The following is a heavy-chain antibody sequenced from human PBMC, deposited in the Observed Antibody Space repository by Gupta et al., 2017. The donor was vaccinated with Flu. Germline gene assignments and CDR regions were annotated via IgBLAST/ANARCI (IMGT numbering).Heavy chain of an antibody. J-gene: IGHJ6*02. CDR2: ISSSGSTI. V-gene: IGHV3-48*03. CDR1: GFTFSSYE. Sequence: EVQLVESGGGLVQPGGSLRLSCAASGFTFSSYEMNWVRQAPGKGLEWVSYISSSGSTIYYADSVKGRFTISRDNAKNSLYLQMNSLRAEDTAVYYCARDNSPPLRYYYYYGMDVWGQGTTVTVSS. D-gene: IGHD2-15*01. CDR3: ARDNSPPLRYYYYYGMDV.